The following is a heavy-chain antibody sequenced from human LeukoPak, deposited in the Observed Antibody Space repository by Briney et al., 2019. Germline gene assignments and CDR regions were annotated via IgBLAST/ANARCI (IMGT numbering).Heavy chain of an antibody. Sequence: SETLSLTCAVSGYSISSGYYWGWIRQPPGKGLEWIGYIYYSGSTNYNPSLKSRVTISVDTSKNQFSLKLSSVTAADTAVYYCARVGRVTMIVVVKPNWYFDLWGRGTLVTVSS. J-gene: IGHJ2*01. CDR2: IYYSGST. CDR1: GYSISSGYY. D-gene: IGHD3-22*01. CDR3: ARVGRVTMIVVVKPNWYFDL. V-gene: IGHV4-61*01.